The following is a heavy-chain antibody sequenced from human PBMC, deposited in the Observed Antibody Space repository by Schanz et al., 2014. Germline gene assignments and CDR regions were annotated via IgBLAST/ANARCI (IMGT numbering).Heavy chain of an antibody. CDR2: IKSDGSST. J-gene: IGHJ4*02. V-gene: IGHV3-74*02. CDR3: ARGGSGSHYRLDY. CDR1: GLTFTSAW. D-gene: IGHD1-26*01. Sequence: EVQLVESGGGLVKPGGSLRLSCATSGLTFTSAWMSWIRQAPGKGLVWVSRIKSDGSSTSYADSVKGRFTVSRDNAENALYLQMNSLRAEDTGLYFCARGGSGSHYRLDYWGQGTLVTVSS.